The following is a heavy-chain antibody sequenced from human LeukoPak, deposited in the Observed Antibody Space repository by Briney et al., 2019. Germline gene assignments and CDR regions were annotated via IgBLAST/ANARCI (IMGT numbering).Heavy chain of an antibody. Sequence: GGSLRLSCAASGFTVSSNYISWVRQAPGKGLEWVSLIYTSGSTYYADSVKGRFTISRDNSKNTLYLQINSLRAEDTAMYYCARVTTSGSYKFDNWGQGTLVTVSS. CDR2: IYTSGST. CDR3: ARVTTSGSYKFDN. D-gene: IGHD3-10*01. CDR1: GFTVSSNY. J-gene: IGHJ4*02. V-gene: IGHV3-53*01.